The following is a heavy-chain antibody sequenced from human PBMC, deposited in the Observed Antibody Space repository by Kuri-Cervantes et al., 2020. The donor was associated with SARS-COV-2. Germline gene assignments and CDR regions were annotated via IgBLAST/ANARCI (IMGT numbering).Heavy chain of an antibody. D-gene: IGHD3-16*01. V-gene: IGHV3-48*01. CDR1: GFTFSNYD. CDR2: ISAHSTTI. J-gene: IGHJ6*03. CDR3: ARGAANYYYMDV. Sequence: LSLTCAPSGFTFSNYDMHWVRQAPGKGLEWVAYISAHSTTIKYADSVKGRFAISRDNANNSLYLQMSSLRAEDTAMYYCARGAANYYYMDVWGKGTTVTVSS.